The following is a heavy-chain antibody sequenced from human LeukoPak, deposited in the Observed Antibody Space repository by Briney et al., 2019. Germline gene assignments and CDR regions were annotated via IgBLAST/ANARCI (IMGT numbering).Heavy chain of an antibody. CDR2: IYSGGST. J-gene: IGHJ5*02. D-gene: IGHD3-10*01. V-gene: IGHV3-53*01. Sequence: PGGSLRLSCAASGFTVSSNYMSWVRQAPGKGLEWVSVIYSGGSTYYADSVKGRFTISRDNAKNSLYLQMNSLRAEDTAVYYCARRVRYYYGSGSYTPWFDPWGQGTLVTVSS. CDR1: GFTVSSNY. CDR3: ARRVRYYYGSGSYTPWFDP.